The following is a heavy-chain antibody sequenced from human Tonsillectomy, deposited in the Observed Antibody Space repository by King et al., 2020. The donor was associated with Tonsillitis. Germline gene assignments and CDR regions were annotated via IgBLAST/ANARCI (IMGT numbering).Heavy chain of an antibody. J-gene: IGHJ2*01. V-gene: IGHV3-9*01. CDR1: GFTFDDYA. CDR2: ISWNSGSI. D-gene: IGHD5-18*01. Sequence: VQLVESGGGLVQPGRSLRLSCAASGFTFDDYAMHWVRQAPGKGLEWVSGISWNSGSIDYADSVKGRFTISRDNAKNSLYLQMNSLRAEDTALYYCAKASGYSSWGGSYWVFDLWGRGTLVTVSA. CDR3: AKASGYSSWGGSYWVFDL.